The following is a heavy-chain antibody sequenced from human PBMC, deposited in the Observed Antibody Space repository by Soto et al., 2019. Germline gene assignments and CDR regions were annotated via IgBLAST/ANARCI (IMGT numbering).Heavy chain of an antibody. CDR2: ISYDGSNK. Sequence: GGSLRLSCAASGFTFSSYAMHWVRQAPGKGLEWVAVISYDGSNKYYADSVKGRFTISRDNSKNTLYLQMNSLRAEDTAVYYCARDLIAVAGTQTDYYYGMDVWGQGTTGTVSS. D-gene: IGHD6-19*01. CDR1: GFTFSSYA. V-gene: IGHV3-30-3*01. J-gene: IGHJ6*02. CDR3: ARDLIAVAGTQTDYYYGMDV.